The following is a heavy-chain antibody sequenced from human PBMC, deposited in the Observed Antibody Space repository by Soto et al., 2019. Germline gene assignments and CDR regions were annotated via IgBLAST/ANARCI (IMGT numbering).Heavy chain of an antibody. CDR1: GGSISSSSYY. V-gene: IGHV4-39*01. CDR2: IYYSGST. Sequence: QLQLQESGPGLVKPSETLSLTCTVSGGSISSSSYYWGWIRQPPGKGLEWIGSIYYSGSTYYNTSLTSRLTISVDTSKNQFSLKLSSVTAAYTAVYYCARLQLWFYAFDIWGQGTMVTVSS. CDR3: ARLQLWFYAFDI. D-gene: IGHD5-18*01. J-gene: IGHJ3*02.